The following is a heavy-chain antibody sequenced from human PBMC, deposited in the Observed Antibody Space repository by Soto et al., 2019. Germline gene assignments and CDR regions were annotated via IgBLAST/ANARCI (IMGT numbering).Heavy chain of an antibody. CDR3: ARLVGRSGYYTGNWFDP. D-gene: IGHD3-3*01. CDR2: IYPGDSDT. CDR1: GYSFTSYW. J-gene: IGHJ5*02. Sequence: ASVKVSCKGSGYSFTSYWIGWVRQMPGKGLEWMGIIYPGDSDTRYSPSFQGQVTISADKSISTAYLQWSSLKASDTAMYYCARLVGRSGYYTGNWFDPWGQGTLVTVSS. V-gene: IGHV5-51*01.